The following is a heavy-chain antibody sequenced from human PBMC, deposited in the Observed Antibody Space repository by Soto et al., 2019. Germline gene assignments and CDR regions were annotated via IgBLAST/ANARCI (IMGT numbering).Heavy chain of an antibody. CDR1: GGSISSGGYY. CDR2: IYYSGTT. CDR3: ARDFGRGGHAFDI. D-gene: IGHD3-10*01. V-gene: IGHV4-31*03. J-gene: IGHJ3*02. Sequence: QVQLLESGPGLVKPSQTLSLTCTVSGGSISSGGYYWSWIRQHPGKGLEWIGYIYYSGTTYYNPALTNRVTISEDMSKNQFSLKLSSVTAADTAGYYCARDFGRGGHAFDIWGQGTMVTVSS.